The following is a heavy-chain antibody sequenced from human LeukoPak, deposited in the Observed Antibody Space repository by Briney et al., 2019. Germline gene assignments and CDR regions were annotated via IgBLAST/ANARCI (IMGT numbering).Heavy chain of an antibody. CDR1: GGSISSSSYY. Sequence: SETLSLTCTVSGGSISSSSYYWGWIRQPPGKGLEWIGSIYYSGSTYYNPSLKSRVTISVDTSKNQFSLKLSSVTAADTAVYYCARAKWLRLPLLGYYFDYWGQGTPVTVSS. J-gene: IGHJ4*02. V-gene: IGHV4-39*01. D-gene: IGHD5-12*01. CDR3: ARAKWLRLPLLGYYFDY. CDR2: IYYSGST.